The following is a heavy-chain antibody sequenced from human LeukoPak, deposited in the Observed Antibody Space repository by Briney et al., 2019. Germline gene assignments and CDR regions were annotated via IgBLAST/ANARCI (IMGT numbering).Heavy chain of an antibody. D-gene: IGHD6-13*01. CDR1: GGSISSSNW. Sequence: PSGTLSLTCAVSGGSISSSNWWSWVRQPPGKGLEWIGEIYHSGNTNYNPSLESRVTISVDKSKNQFSLKLSSVTAADTAVYYCGVAAAGTRWFDPWGQGTLVTVSS. V-gene: IGHV4-4*02. CDR2: IYHSGNT. J-gene: IGHJ5*02. CDR3: GVAAAGTRWFDP.